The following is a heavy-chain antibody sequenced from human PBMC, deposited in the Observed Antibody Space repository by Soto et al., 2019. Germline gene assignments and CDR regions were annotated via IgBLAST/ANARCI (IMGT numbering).Heavy chain of an antibody. Sequence: VQLVESGGGLVQPGGSLRLSCAASGFTFSSYSMNWVRQAPGKGLEWVSYISSSSSTIYYADSVKGRFTISRDNAKTSLYLQMNSLRDEDTAVYYCAREGVVATINDYYYGMDVWGQGTTVTVSS. CDR2: ISSSSSTI. J-gene: IGHJ6*02. CDR3: AREGVVATINDYYYGMDV. CDR1: GFTFSSYS. D-gene: IGHD5-12*01. V-gene: IGHV3-48*02.